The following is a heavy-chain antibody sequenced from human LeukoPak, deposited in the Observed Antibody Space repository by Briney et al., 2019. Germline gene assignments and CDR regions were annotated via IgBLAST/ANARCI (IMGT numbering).Heavy chain of an antibody. J-gene: IGHJ4*02. D-gene: IGHD4-17*01. Sequence: ASVKVSCKASGYTFTSYGISWVRQAPGQGLEWMGWISAYNGNANYAQKLQGRVTMTTDTSTSTAYMELRSLRSDDTAVYYCARVDYGDYYFDYWGQGTLVTVSS. CDR3: ARVDYGDYYFDY. CDR2: ISAYNGNA. V-gene: IGHV1-18*01. CDR1: GYTFTSYG.